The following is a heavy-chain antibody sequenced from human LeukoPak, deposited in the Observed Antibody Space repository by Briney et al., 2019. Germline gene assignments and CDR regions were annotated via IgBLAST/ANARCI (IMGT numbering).Heavy chain of an antibody. Sequence: GASVKVSCKASGYTFTSNYIHWVRQAPGQGLEWMGMIYPRDGSTSYAQKFQGRVTVTRDTSTSTVHMELRSLRSDDTAVYYCARSVGRIAAAGSDYWGQGTLVTVSS. D-gene: IGHD6-13*01. J-gene: IGHJ4*02. CDR3: ARSVGRIAAAGSDY. CDR2: IYPRDGST. CDR1: GYTFTSNY. V-gene: IGHV1-46*01.